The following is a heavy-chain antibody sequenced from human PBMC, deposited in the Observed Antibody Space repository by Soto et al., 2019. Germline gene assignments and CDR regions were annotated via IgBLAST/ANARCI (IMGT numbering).Heavy chain of an antibody. V-gene: IGHV3-23*01. CDR3: GRAGEGSWGYEWNWFDP. D-gene: IGHD3-10*01. CDR2: ISGSGGST. J-gene: IGHJ5*02. CDR1: GFTFSSYA. Sequence: EVQLLESGGGLVQPGGSLRLSCAASGFTFSSYAMSWVRQAPGKGLEWVSAISGSGGSTYYADSVKGRFTISRDNSKNTLYLQMNSLRAEDTAVYYCGRAGEGSWGYEWNWFDPWGQGTLVTVSS.